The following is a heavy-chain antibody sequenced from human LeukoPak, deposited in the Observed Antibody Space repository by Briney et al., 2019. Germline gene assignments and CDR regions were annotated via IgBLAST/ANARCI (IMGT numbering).Heavy chain of an antibody. CDR2: ISGSSSYI. CDR1: GFSFSTSS. J-gene: IGHJ4*02. CDR3: ARVPMATPDHFDY. V-gene: IGHV3-21*01. Sequence: GGSLRLSCAASGFSFSTSSMNWVRQAPGKGLEWVSSISGSSSYIYYADSVKGRFTISRDNAKNSLYLQMDSLRAEDTAVYYCARVPMATPDHFDYWGQGTLVTVSS. D-gene: IGHD5-24*01.